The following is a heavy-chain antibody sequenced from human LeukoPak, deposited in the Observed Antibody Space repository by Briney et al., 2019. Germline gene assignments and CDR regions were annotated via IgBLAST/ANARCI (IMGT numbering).Heavy chain of an antibody. CDR2: IWYDGSNK. Sequence: GGSLRLSCAASGFTFSSYGMHWVRQAPGKGLEWVAVIWYDGSNKYYADSVKGRFTISRDNSKNTLYLQMNSLRAEDTAAYYCARESTVVIAFDIWGQGTVVTVSS. CDR3: ARESTVVIAFDI. D-gene: IGHD4-23*01. V-gene: IGHV3-33*01. CDR1: GFTFSSYG. J-gene: IGHJ3*02.